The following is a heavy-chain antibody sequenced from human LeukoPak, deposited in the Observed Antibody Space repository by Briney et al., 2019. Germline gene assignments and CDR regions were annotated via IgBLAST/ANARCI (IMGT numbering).Heavy chain of an antibody. V-gene: IGHV3-21*01. J-gene: IGHJ4*02. D-gene: IGHD6-19*01. Sequence: GGSLRLFCAASGFTLTGYSMHWVRQAPGKGLEWVSSISGSGNYIYDADSVKGRFTVSRDNAKNSLHLQMNSLRAEDTAVYYCARGWYSTGWYNFFDSWGQGALVTVSS. CDR3: ARGWYSTGWYNFFDS. CDR1: GFTLTGYS. CDR2: ISGSGNYI.